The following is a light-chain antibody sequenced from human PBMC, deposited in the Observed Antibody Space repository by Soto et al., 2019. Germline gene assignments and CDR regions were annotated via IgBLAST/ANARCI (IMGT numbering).Light chain of an antibody. CDR3: QSYDSSLSADYV. Sequence: QSVLTQPPSVSGAPGQRGTISCTGSSSNIGAGYDVHWYRQLPGTAPKLLIYGNINRPSGVPDRFSGSKSGTSASLAITGRQAEDEADYYCQSYDSSLSADYVFGTGTKVTVL. CDR1: SSNIGAGYD. CDR2: GNI. V-gene: IGLV1-40*01. J-gene: IGLJ1*01.